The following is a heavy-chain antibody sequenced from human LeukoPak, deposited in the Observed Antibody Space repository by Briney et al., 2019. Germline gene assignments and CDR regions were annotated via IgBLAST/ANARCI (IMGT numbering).Heavy chain of an antibody. CDR3: ARGGYYFDY. J-gene: IGHJ4*02. Sequence: SETLSLTCAVYGGSFSGYYWSWIRQPPGKGLEWIGEINHSGSTNYNPSLKSRVTISVDASKNQFSLKLSSVTAADTAVYYCARGGYYFDYWGQGTLVTVS. D-gene: IGHD3-22*01. V-gene: IGHV4-34*01. CDR1: GGSFSGYY. CDR2: INHSGST.